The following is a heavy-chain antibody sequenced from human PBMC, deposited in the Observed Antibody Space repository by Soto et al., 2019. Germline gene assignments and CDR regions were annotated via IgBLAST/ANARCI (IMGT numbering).Heavy chain of an antibody. V-gene: IGHV4-39*01. CDR3: ARHLGVVVVAEYYFDY. Sequence: SETLFLTCTVSGGSISSSSYYWGWIRQPPGKGLEWIGSIYYSGSTYYNPSLKSRVTISVDTSKNQFSLKLSSVIAADTAVYYCARHLGVVVVAEYYFDYWGQGTLVTVS. CDR2: IYYSGST. J-gene: IGHJ4*02. D-gene: IGHD2-15*01. CDR1: GGSISSSSYY.